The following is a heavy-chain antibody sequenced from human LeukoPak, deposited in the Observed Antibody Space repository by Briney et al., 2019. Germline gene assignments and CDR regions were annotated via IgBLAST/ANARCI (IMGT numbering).Heavy chain of an antibody. J-gene: IGHJ4*02. CDR3: AKDPFYSNYGEDFDY. D-gene: IGHD4-11*01. CDR2: IWYDGSNK. CDR1: GFTFSNYG. Sequence: GGSLRLSCAASGFTFSNYGMHWVRQAPGKGLEWVAIIWYDGSNKYYADSVKGRFTISRDNSNNTLYLQMNSLRAEDTAVYYCAKDPFYSNYGEDFDYWGQGTLVTVSS. V-gene: IGHV3-33*06.